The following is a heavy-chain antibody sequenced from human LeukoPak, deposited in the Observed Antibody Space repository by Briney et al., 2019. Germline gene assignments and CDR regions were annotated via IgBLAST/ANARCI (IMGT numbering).Heavy chain of an antibody. V-gene: IGHV3-30*03. Sequence: GGSLRLSCAASGFSFSIHGMYWVRQAPGKGLEWVALISHDGTNKYYADSVRGRFTISRDNSNNTLYPQMNSLRAEDTAVYYCGGTYDILSEYYFDYWGQGTLVTVSS. D-gene: IGHD3-9*01. J-gene: IGHJ4*02. CDR3: GGTYDILSEYYFDY. CDR1: GFSFSIHG. CDR2: ISHDGTNK.